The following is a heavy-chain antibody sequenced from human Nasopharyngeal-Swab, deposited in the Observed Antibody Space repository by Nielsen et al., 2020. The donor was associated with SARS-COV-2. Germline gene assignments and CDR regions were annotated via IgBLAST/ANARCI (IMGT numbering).Heavy chain of an antibody. D-gene: IGHD1-26*01. CDR1: GYSFTTYW. Sequence: KVSCKGSGYSFTTYWIGWVRQMPGKGLEWMGIIYPGDSNTRYSPSFQGQVTISVDKYSSTAYLQWSNLKASDTAIYYCARPMRPMGHYYFGMDVWGQGTTVTVSS. CDR2: IYPGDSNT. CDR3: ARPMRPMGHYYFGMDV. J-gene: IGHJ6*02. V-gene: IGHV5-51*01.